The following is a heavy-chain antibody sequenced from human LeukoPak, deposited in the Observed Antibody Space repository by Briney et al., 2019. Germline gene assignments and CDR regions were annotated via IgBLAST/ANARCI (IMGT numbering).Heavy chain of an antibody. Sequence: ASVKVSCKVSGYTLTELSMHWVRQAPGKGLEWMGGFDPEDGETIYAQKFQGKVTMTEDTSTDTAYMELSSLRSEDTAVYYCATDVDCSSTSCREYYGMDVWGQGTTVTVSS. V-gene: IGHV1-24*01. CDR2: FDPEDGET. CDR1: GYTLTELS. J-gene: IGHJ6*02. D-gene: IGHD2-2*01. CDR3: ATDVDCSSTSCREYYGMDV.